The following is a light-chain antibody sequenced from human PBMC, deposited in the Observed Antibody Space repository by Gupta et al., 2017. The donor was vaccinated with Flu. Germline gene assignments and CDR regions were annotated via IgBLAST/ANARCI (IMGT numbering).Light chain of an antibody. CDR2: DAS. J-gene: IGKJ1*01. Sequence: EIVMTQSPVTLFVSPGERATLSCRASQSIGSSLAWYQQKPGQAPRLLIYDASTRAAGLPARFRGSGSGTEFSLTISSLHSEDFAVYYCQQYQNWPPWTFGPGTKVEI. V-gene: IGKV3-15*01. CDR3: QQYQNWPPWT. CDR1: QSIGSS.